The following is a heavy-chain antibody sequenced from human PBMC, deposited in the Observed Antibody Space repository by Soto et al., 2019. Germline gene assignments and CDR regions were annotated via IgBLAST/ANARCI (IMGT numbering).Heavy chain of an antibody. V-gene: IGHV3-23*01. CDR2: ITRNGGTT. CDR3: AKDCRTTSPA. J-gene: IGHJ4*02. Sequence: EVQLLESGGGLVQPGGSLTLSCAASGFNFNVYAMSWVRQALGKGLEWVSSITRNGGTTYYADSVKGRFTISRDNSKGTLHLQMVSLRVEDPAVYFCAKDCRTTSPAWGQGTLVTVSS. D-gene: IGHD2-2*01. CDR1: GFNFNVYA.